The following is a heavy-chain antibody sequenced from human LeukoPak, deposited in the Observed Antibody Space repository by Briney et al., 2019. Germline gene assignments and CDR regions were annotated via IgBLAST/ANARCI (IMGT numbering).Heavy chain of an antibody. CDR1: GGSITSYY. Sequence: PSETLSLTCTVSGGSITSYYWSWIRQPPGKGLEWIGYIYYSGSTNYNPSLNSRVTISIDTPKNQFSLKLSSVTAADTAVYYCARIEMATTQDYYYYMDVWGKGTTVTVSS. CDR2: IYYSGST. D-gene: IGHD5-24*01. V-gene: IGHV4-59*08. CDR3: ARIEMATTQDYYYYMDV. J-gene: IGHJ6*03.